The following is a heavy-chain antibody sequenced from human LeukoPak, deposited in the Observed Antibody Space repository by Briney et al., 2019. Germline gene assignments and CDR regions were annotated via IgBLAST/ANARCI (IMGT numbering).Heavy chain of an antibody. V-gene: IGHV4-59*01. D-gene: IGHD2-2*01. Sequence: SETLSLTCTVSGGSISSYYWSWIRQPPGKGLEWSGYIYYSGSTNYKHSLKRRVTISVDTSKNQFSLKLSSVTAADTAVYYCAREARGVVVPVWGQGTLVTVS. J-gene: IGHJ4*02. CDR1: GGSISSYY. CDR2: IYYSGST. CDR3: AREARGVVVPV.